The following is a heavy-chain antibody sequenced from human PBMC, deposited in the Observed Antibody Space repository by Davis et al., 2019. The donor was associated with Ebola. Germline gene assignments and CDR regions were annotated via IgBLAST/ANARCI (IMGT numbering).Heavy chain of an antibody. CDR1: GYSFTSYW. J-gene: IGHJ2*01. V-gene: IGHV5-51*01. D-gene: IGHD5-24*01. CDR3: ARRRMATIHKAWYFDL. CDR2: IYPGDSDT. Sequence: GESLKISCKGSGYSFTSYWIGWARQMPGKGLEWMGIIYPGDSDTRYSPSFQGQVTISADKSISTAYLQWSSLKASDTAMYYCARRRMATIHKAWYFDLWGRGTLVTVSS.